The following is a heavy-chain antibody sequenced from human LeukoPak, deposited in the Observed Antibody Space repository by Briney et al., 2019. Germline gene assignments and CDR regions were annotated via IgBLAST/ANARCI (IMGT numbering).Heavy chain of an antibody. Sequence: SQTLSLTCTVSGGSISSGGYYWSWIRQHPGKGLEWIGYIYYSGSPYYNPSLKSRVSISVDTSNNQFSLKLSSVTAADTAVYYCARVSSAVPHSTDPWGQGTLVTVSS. CDR2: IYYSGSP. D-gene: IGHD3-10*01. V-gene: IGHV4-31*03. J-gene: IGHJ5*02. CDR1: GGSISSGGYY. CDR3: ARVSSAVPHSTDP.